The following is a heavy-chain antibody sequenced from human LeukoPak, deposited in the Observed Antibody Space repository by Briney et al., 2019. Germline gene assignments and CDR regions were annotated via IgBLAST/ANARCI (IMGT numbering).Heavy chain of an antibody. CDR3: ARHATYDILIGYQIGYYYGMDV. J-gene: IGHJ6*02. CDR1: GGSISSGGYY. Sequence: SETLSLTCTVSGGSISSGGYYWSWIRQHPGKGLEWIGYIYYSGSTYYNPSLKSRVTISVDTSKNQFSLKLSSVTAADTAVYYCARHATYDILIGYQIGYYYGMDVWGQGTTVTVSS. V-gene: IGHV4-31*03. D-gene: IGHD3-9*01. CDR2: IYYSGST.